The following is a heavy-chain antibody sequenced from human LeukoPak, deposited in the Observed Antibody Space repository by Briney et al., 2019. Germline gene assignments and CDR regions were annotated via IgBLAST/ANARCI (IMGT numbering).Heavy chain of an antibody. J-gene: IGHJ4*02. CDR2: MNPNSGNT. Sequence: DSVKVSCKASGYTFTTYDINWVRQATGQGLEWMGWMNPNSGNTGYAQKFQGRVTMTRNTSISTAYMELSSLRSEDTAVYYCATIDYGDTNFDYWGQGTLVTVSS. CDR3: ATIDYGDTNFDY. D-gene: IGHD4-17*01. V-gene: IGHV1-8*01. CDR1: GYTFTTYD.